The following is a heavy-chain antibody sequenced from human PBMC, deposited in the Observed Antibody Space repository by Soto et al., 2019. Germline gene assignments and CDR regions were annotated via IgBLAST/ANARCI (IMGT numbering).Heavy chain of an antibody. V-gene: IGHV4-59*01. CDR1: GGSISSYY. J-gene: IGHJ6*03. D-gene: IGHD3-10*01. Sequence: SETLSITCTVSGGSISSYYWSWIRQPPGKGLEWIGYIYYTGSTNYNPSLKSRVTISVDTSTNQFSLKQSSGTAADTAVYYWARIVGTYHYGSGGYVGVLRRTNYMDVWGKGTTVTVSS. CDR2: IYYTGST. CDR3: ARIVGTYHYGSGGYVGVLRRTNYMDV.